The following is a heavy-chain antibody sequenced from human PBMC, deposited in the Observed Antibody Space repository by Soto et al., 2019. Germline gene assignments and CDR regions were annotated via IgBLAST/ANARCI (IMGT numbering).Heavy chain of an antibody. CDR2: TSYDGTNK. D-gene: IGHD3-3*01. V-gene: IGHV3-30-3*01. CDR1: GFTFTSYA. J-gene: IGHJ6*02. CDR3: ARVATIFGGVINDHSYAMDV. Sequence: QVQLVESGGGVVQPGRSLRLSCAASGFTFTSYAIHWVRQAPGKGLEWVAYTSYDGTNKYYADSVKGRLTISRDNSKNTVYLQVDSLRAEDTAVYYCARVATIFGGVINDHSYAMDVWGRGTPVTVSS.